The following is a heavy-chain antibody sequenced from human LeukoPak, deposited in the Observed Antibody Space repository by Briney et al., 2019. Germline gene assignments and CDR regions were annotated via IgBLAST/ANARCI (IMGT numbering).Heavy chain of an antibody. V-gene: IGHV5-51*01. CDR3: VRRDDGYKPYDS. CDR1: GYSFSSYW. J-gene: IGHJ4*02. D-gene: IGHD5-24*01. Sequence: PGESLKISCKGFGYSFSSYWIGWVRQMPGKGLEWMGIIYPGDSDTIYSLSFQGQVTISVDKSIRIAYLQWSSLKASDTAMYYCVRRDDGYKPYDSWGQGTLVTVSS. CDR2: IYPGDSDT.